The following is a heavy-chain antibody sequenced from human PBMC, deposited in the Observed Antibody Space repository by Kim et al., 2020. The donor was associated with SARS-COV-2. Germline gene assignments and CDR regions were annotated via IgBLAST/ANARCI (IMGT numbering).Heavy chain of an antibody. J-gene: IGHJ4*02. CDR3: VHLRGLGDD. V-gene: IGHV3-15*01. Sequence: VGSLRLSCAGSGFFFVNAWMTWVRQTPGKGLEWVGRLKSNADGGTADYAEAVKGRFTISRDDSKNTLFLQMDSLKMDDTGVYYCVHLRGLGDDWGQGTPVTVSS. D-gene: IGHD3-16*01. CDR1: GFFFVNAW. CDR2: LKSNADGGTA.